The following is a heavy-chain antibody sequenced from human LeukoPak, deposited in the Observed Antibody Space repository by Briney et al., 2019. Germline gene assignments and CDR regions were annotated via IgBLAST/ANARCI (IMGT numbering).Heavy chain of an antibody. CDR1: GGSISSYY. D-gene: IGHD4-17*01. V-gene: IGHV4-59*08. CDR3: ARRVTTGYYYYYMDV. CDR2: IYCSGST. J-gene: IGHJ6*03. Sequence: SETLSLTCTVSGGSISSYYWSWIRQPPGKGLEWIGYIYCSGSTNYNPSLKSRVTISVDTSKNQFSLKLSSVTAADTAVYYCARRVTTGYYYYYMDVWGKGTTVTVSS.